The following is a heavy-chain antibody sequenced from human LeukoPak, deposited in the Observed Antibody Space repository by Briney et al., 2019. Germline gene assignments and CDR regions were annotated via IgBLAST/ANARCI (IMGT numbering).Heavy chain of an antibody. CDR3: LRDLNWSLDQ. D-gene: IGHD1-20*01. V-gene: IGHV3-7*01. Sequence: AGGSLRLSCAASGFTFSSYWMNWARQAPGKGLEWVASINHNGNVNYYVDSVKGRFTISRGNAKNSLYLQMNSLRAEDTAVYYCLRDLNWSLDQWGQGTLVTVSS. J-gene: IGHJ4*02. CDR2: INHNGNVN. CDR1: GFTFSSYW.